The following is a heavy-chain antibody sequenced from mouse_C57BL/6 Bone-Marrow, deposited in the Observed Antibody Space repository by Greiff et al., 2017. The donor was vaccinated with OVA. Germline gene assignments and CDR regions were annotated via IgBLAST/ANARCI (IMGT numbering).Heavy chain of an antibody. V-gene: IGHV10-1*01. J-gene: IGHJ3*01. Sequence: GGGLVQPKGSLKLSCAASGFSFNTYAMNWVRQAPGKGLEWVARIRSKSNNYATYYADSVKDRFTISRDDSESMLYLQMNNLKTEDTAMYYCVRHEGYDYAAWFAYWGQGTLVTVSA. CDR3: VRHEGYDYAAWFAY. CDR2: IRSKSNNYAT. CDR1: GFSFNTYA. D-gene: IGHD2-4*01.